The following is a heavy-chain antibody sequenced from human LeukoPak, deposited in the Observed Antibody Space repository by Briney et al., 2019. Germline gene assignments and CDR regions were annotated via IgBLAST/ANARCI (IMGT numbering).Heavy chain of an antibody. CDR1: GFTFSSYA. V-gene: IGHV3-21*01. Sequence: GGSLRLSCAASGFTFSSYAMSWVRQAPGKGLEWVSSISSSSSSIYYADSVKGRFTISRDNTKKSLYLQMNSLRAEDTAVYYCAREGATAGSGYYFDYWGQGSLVTVSS. CDR2: ISSSSSSI. D-gene: IGHD6-13*01. CDR3: AREGATAGSGYYFDY. J-gene: IGHJ4*02.